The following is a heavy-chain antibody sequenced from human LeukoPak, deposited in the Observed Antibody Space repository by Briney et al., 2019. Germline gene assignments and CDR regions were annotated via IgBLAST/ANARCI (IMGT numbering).Heavy chain of an antibody. CDR2: INPNRGGT. D-gene: IGHD5-18*01. J-gene: IGHJ4*02. CDR1: NYTFSDYD. Sequence: VASVRVSCKASNYTFSDYDVTWVRQAPGQGLEWMGWINPNRGGTDYAQKFQGRVTMTRDTSISTAYMELSRLRYDDTAVYYCASGYRFRNWGQGTLVTVSS. CDR3: ASGYRFRN. V-gene: IGHV1-2*02.